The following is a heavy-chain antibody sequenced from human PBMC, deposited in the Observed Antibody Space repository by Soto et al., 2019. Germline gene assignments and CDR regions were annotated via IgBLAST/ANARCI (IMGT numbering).Heavy chain of an antibody. J-gene: IGHJ6*02. CDR1: GYTFSNYG. Sequence: QVQLMQSGGEVKKPGASVKVSCRASGYTFSNYGITWVRQAPGQGLEWMGWISAYNGNTNYAQKLQGRVTMTTDTSTNTVYMELRSLRSDDTAVYYCAREGLLPYYYYGMDVWGQGTTVTVSS. CDR2: ISAYNGNT. D-gene: IGHD2-15*01. V-gene: IGHV1-18*01. CDR3: AREGLLPYYYYGMDV.